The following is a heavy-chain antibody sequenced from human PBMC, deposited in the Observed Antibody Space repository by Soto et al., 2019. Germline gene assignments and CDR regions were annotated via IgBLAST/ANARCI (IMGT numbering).Heavy chain of an antibody. V-gene: IGHV3-21*01. Sequence: EVQLVESGGGLVKPGGSLRLSCAASGFTFSSYSMNWVRQAPGKGLEWVSSLSSSSSYIYYADSVKGRFTISRDNAKNSLYLQRHSRRAEDTAVYYCARDRPNSISSSRLSYYYYGMDVWGHGTTVTVSS. D-gene: IGHD6-6*01. CDR2: LSSSSSYI. CDR1: GFTFSSYS. J-gene: IGHJ6*02. CDR3: ARDRPNSISSSRLSYYYYGMDV.